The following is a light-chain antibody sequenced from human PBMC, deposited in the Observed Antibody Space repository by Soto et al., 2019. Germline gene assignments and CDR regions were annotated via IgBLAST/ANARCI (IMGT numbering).Light chain of an antibody. CDR1: QSVNIN. CDR2: GAS. Sequence: EVVMTKSPVTLSASAGERVTLSCGASQSVNINLAWYQQRACQAPRVLSYGASNRASGIPDRFSGSGSGKDFTLTISSLEPDHYDLYYCQQYQDWPPHTFGGGTRVEIK. J-gene: IGKJ4*01. V-gene: IGKV3D-15*01. CDR3: QQYQDWPPHT.